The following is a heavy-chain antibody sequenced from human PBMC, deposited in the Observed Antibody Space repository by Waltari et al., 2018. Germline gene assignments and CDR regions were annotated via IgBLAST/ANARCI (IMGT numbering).Heavy chain of an antibody. CDR1: GWSFSSHS. CDR2: VTRGGST. V-gene: IGHV4-34*01. Sequence: QVQLQQWGAGLLKPSETLSLTCTVSGWSFSSHSWTWIHQSPGKGLEWIGAVTRGGSTNYNPSVKSRVTISLDTSKNQFSLKMNSLTAADTAVYYCARGGDCGGDCVLGHWGQGTLVTVSS. D-gene: IGHD2-21*02. CDR3: ARGGDCGGDCVLGH. J-gene: IGHJ4*02.